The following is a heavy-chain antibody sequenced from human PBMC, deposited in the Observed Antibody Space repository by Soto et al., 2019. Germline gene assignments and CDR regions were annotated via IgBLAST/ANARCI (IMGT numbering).Heavy chain of an antibody. CDR1: GYTFTNYA. CDR2: INAGNAKT. Sequence: ASVKVSCKASGYTFTNYAIHWVRQGPGQRLEWMGWINAGNAKTKYSQKFQGRVTISRDTSASTAYMDLSSLRSEDTAVYYCARDGAVAGNANFDYWGQGTLGTVSA. J-gene: IGHJ4*02. CDR3: ARDGAVAGNANFDY. D-gene: IGHD6-19*01. V-gene: IGHV1-3*01.